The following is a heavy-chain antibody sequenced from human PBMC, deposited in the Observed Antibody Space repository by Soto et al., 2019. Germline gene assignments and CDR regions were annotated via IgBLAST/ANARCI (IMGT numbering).Heavy chain of an antibody. Sequence: PSETLSLTCAVYGGSFSGYYWSWIRQPPGKGLEWIGEINHSGSTNYNPSLKSRVTISVDTSKNQFSLKLSSVTAADTAVYYCARYPTYRSGGSCYSRRAFDIWGQGTMVT. J-gene: IGHJ3*02. CDR2: INHSGST. D-gene: IGHD2-15*01. V-gene: IGHV4-34*01. CDR1: GGSFSGYY. CDR3: ARYPTYRSGGSCYSRRAFDI.